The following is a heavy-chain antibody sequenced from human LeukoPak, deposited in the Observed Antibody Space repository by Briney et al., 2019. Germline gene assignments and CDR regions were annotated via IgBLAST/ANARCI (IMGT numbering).Heavy chain of an antibody. CDR2: ISGGGGST. V-gene: IGHV3-43*02. CDR1: GFTFDGYD. Sequence: GGSLRLSCAASGFTFDGYDIHWMRQAPGKGLEWVATISGGGGSTYCADSVNGRFTISRDNSKNSLYLQMNSLRTEDTALYYCAKDPATRDGHGAWFDPWGQGTLVTVSS. J-gene: IGHJ5*02. CDR3: AKDPATRDGHGAWFDP. D-gene: IGHD5-24*01.